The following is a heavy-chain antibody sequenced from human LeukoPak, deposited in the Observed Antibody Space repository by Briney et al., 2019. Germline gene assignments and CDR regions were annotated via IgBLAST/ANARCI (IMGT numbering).Heavy chain of an antibody. CDR3: ARDVNWNYCDY. J-gene: IGHJ4*01. D-gene: IGHD1-20*01. Sequence: GGSLRLSCAASGFTFSRFSMNWVRQAPGKGLEWVSSISSSGTYIYYADSVKGRFTISRDSAKNSLYLQMNSLRAEDTAVYYCARDVNWNYCDYWGHGTLVTVSS. CDR2: ISSSGTYI. CDR1: GFTFSRFS. V-gene: IGHV3-21*01.